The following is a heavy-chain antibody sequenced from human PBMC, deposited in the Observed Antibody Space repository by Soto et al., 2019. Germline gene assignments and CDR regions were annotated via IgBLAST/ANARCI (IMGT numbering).Heavy chain of an antibody. J-gene: IGHJ4*02. CDR1: GGCVSSGSYY. CDR3: ARDYYYYDSSGPI. V-gene: IGHV4-61*01. D-gene: IGHD3-22*01. CDR2: IYYSGST. Sequence: SETLSLTCTVSGGCVSSGSYYWSWIRQPPGKGLEWIGYIYYSGSTNYNPSLKSRVTISVDTSKNQFSLKLSSVTAADTAVYYCARDYYYYDSSGPIWGQGTLVTVSS.